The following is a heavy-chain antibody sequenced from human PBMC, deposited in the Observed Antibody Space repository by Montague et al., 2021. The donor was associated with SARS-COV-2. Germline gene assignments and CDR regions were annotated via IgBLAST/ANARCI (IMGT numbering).Heavy chain of an antibody. CDR2: IYYSGSS. CDR1: GGSISSGSYY. J-gene: IGHJ4*02. V-gene: IGHV4-31*03. D-gene: IGHD2-21*01. CDR3: ARARTSLIVVVNEFDD. Sequence: SQTLSLTCTVSGGSISSGSYYWSWIRQHPGKGLEWIGYIYYSGSSYYNPSLKSRVTISVDTSKNQFSLRLSSVTAADTAVYYCARARTSLIVVVNEFDDWGQGTLVTVSS.